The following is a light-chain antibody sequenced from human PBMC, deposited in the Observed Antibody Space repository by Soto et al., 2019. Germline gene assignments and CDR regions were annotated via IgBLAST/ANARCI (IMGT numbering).Light chain of an antibody. CDR3: QSYDDSLGGHVI. V-gene: IGLV1-40*01. Sequence: QAVVTQPPSVSGAPGQRVTISCTGSSSYIGAGYDVHWYQQLPGTAPKLLIYANTNRPSGVPDRFSGSKSGTSASRAITGLQAEDEADYYCQSYDDSLGGHVIFGGGTKLTVL. CDR1: SSYIGAGYD. CDR2: ANT. J-gene: IGLJ2*01.